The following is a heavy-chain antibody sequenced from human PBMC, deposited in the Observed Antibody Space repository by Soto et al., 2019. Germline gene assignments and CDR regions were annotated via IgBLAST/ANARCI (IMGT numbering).Heavy chain of an antibody. V-gene: IGHV5-51*01. CDR2: VYPGDSNT. CDR1: GYRFSTYW. J-gene: IGHJ3*02. D-gene: IGHD6-13*01. CDR3: ARPRYSTSWYPFDI. Sequence: GESLKIFCQGSGYRFSTYWIAWVRQMPGKGPEWMGFVYPGDSNTKYSPSFQGQVTISADKSIDTAYLQWNSLKASDSAIYYCARPRYSTSWYPFDIWGQGTMVTVSS.